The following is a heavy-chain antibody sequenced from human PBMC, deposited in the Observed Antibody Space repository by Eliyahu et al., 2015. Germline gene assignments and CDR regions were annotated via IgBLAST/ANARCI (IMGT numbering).Heavy chain of an antibody. Sequence: QVQLVESGGGVVQPGRSLRLSCAASGFTFXSYAMHWVRQAPGKGLEWVAVISYDGSNKYYADSVKGRFTISRDNSKNTLYLQMNSLRAEDTAVYYCARVDYGDYQDAFDIWGQGTMVTVSS. D-gene: IGHD4-17*01. CDR1: GFTFXSYA. CDR2: ISYDGSNK. J-gene: IGHJ3*02. V-gene: IGHV3-30*01. CDR3: ARVDYGDYQDAFDI.